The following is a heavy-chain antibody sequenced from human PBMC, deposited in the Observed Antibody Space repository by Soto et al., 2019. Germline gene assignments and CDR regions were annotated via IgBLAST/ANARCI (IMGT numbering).Heavy chain of an antibody. J-gene: IGHJ6*02. CDR3: AGYNSDYYYYGMDV. V-gene: IGHV1-69*13. CDR1: GGTFSSYA. D-gene: IGHD5-12*01. Sequence: SVKVSCKASGGTFSSYAISWVRQAPGQGLEWMGGIIPIFGTANYAQKFQGRVTITADESTGTAYMELSSLRSEDTAVYYCAGYNSDYYYYGMDVWGQGTTVTVS. CDR2: IIPIFGTA.